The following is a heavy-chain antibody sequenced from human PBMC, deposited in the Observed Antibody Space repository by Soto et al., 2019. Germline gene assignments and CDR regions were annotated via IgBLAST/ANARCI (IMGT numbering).Heavy chain of an antibody. Sequence: ASVKVSCKASGYTFTSYGISWVRQAPGQGLEWMGWISAYNGNTNYAQKLQGRVTMNTDTSTSTAYMELRSLRSDDTAVYYCARDKRDYDFWSGYYYYYYGMDVWGQGTTVTVSS. V-gene: IGHV1-18*01. CDR3: ARDKRDYDFWSGYYYYYYGMDV. D-gene: IGHD3-3*01. CDR1: GYTFTSYG. CDR2: ISAYNGNT. J-gene: IGHJ6*02.